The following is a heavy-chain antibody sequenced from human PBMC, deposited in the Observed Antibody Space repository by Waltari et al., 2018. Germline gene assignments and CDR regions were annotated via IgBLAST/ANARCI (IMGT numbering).Heavy chain of an antibody. J-gene: IGHJ5*02. V-gene: IGHV4-38-2*01. CDR3: ARQTLGYCTSAAYRRLET. CDR2: IYHDGTT. D-gene: IGHD2-2*03. CDR1: GYFINTGFF. Sequence: QVQLQESGPGLVRPSENLSLTCDVSGYFINTGFFWWWIRQPPGKGLEWIGNIYHDGTTYYNPSLKHRLMISLDTSKNQFSLRLNFVDVADTAVYYCARQTLGYCTSAAYRRLETWGQGILVTVSS.